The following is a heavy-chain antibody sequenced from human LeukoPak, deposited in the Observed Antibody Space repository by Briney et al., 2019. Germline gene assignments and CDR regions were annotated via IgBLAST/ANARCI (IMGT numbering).Heavy chain of an antibody. CDR3: AKLANSGRVVHDAFDF. CDR1: GGTFSSYA. CDR2: IIPIFGTA. J-gene: IGHJ3*01. Sequence: GASVKVSCKASGGTFSSYAISWVRQAPGQGLEWMGGIIPIFGTANYAQKFQGRVTITTDESTSTAYMELSSLRSEDTAVYYCAKLANSGRVVHDAFDFGGQGTMVTVSS. V-gene: IGHV1-69*05. D-gene: IGHD2-2*01.